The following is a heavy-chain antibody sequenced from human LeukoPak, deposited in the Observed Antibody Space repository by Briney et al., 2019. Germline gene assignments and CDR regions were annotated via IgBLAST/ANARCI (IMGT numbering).Heavy chain of an antibody. Sequence: GGSLRLSCVASGFTSDDYGMSWGRQAPGKGLEWVSGINCNGGSTGYADSLKGRFTISRDNANSCLDLQMKSLRAEDTALYSCARDKLGSSNAWGQGTLVTVSS. CDR1: GFTSDDYG. J-gene: IGHJ5*02. V-gene: IGHV3-20*04. CDR3: ARDKLGSSNA. D-gene: IGHD6-13*01. CDR2: INCNGGST.